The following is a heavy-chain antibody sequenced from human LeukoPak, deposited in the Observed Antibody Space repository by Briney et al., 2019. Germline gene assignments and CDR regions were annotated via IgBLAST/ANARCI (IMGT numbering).Heavy chain of an antibody. CDR2: ISSSSSTI. V-gene: IGHV3-48*01. Sequence: PGGSLRLSCAASGFTFSSYSMNWVRQAPGKGLEWVSYISSSSSTIYYADSVKGRFTISRDNAKNSLYLQMNRLRAEDTAVYYCXRALSPGYFDWLLDEDAFDIWGQGTMVTVSS. D-gene: IGHD3-9*01. J-gene: IGHJ3*02. CDR1: GFTFSSYS. CDR3: XRALSPGYFDWLLDEDAFDI.